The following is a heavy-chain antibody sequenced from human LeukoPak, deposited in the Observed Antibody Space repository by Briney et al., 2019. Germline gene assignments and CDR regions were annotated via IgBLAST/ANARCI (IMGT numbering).Heavy chain of an antibody. Sequence: SGTLTLTCTVPDGSISSHYWSWIRQPPRQALEWIGYIYYSASTNYNPSLNSRVTISVDTSKNQLSLKLSSLTAADTAVYYCARLQLPTPGFDPWRQGTLVTVSS. CDR3: ARLQLPTPGFDP. D-gene: IGHD2-2*01. J-gene: IGHJ5*02. CDR1: DGSISSHY. V-gene: IGHV4-59*08. CDR2: IYYSAST.